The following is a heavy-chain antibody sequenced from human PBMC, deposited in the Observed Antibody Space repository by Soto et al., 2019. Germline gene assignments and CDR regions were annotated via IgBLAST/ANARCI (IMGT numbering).Heavy chain of an antibody. D-gene: IGHD5-12*01. CDR3: ERVGATSQILYYAMDG. CDR2: INPNSGGT. Sequence: WASVKVPCTASGYTFTGYYMHWVRQAPGQGLEWMGWINPNSGGTNYAQKCQGRVTMTRDTSISTAYMELSRLRSDDTAVYYCERVGATSQILYYAMDGWGQGPRAPAP. V-gene: IGHV1-2*02. J-gene: IGHJ6*02. CDR1: GYTFTGYY.